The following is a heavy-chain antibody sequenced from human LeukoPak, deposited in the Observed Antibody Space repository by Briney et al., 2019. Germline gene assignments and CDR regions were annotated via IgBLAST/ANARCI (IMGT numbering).Heavy chain of an antibody. CDR2: ISYSGST. D-gene: IGHD6-13*01. J-gene: IGHJ3*02. V-gene: IGHV4-39*01. CDR3: ARRVAALHAFDI. CDR1: DGSISSSSYY. Sequence: SETLSLTCTVSDGSISSSSYYWGWIRQPPGKGLEWIGSISYSGSTYNNPSRKSQVTISVDTSNNQFYLKLSSVTAEETDVYYCARRVAALHAFDIWGQGTMVTVSS.